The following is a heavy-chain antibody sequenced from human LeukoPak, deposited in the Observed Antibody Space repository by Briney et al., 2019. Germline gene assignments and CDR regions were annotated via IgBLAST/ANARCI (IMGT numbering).Heavy chain of an antibody. D-gene: IGHD4-17*01. J-gene: IGHJ4*02. Sequence: ASGTVSCKASGYTFTSYGISWVRQAPGQGREWMGWIRAYNGNTNYAQKLQGRVTMTTDTSTSTAYMELRSLRSDDTAVYYCARDFSDYGGYGEGGYWGQGTLVTVSS. CDR3: ARDFSDYGGYGEGGY. CDR2: IRAYNGNT. V-gene: IGHV1-18*01. CDR1: GYTFTSYG.